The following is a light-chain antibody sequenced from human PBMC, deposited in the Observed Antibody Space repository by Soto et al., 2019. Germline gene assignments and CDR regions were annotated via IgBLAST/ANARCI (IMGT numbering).Light chain of an antibody. CDR3: QQYDSYPLT. CDR1: QSISSW. Sequence: DIQMTQSPSTLSASVGDRVTITCRASQSISSWLAWYQHKPGKAPNLLIYKASSSESGVPSRFSGSGSGTEFTLTVSSLQPDDLATYYCQQYDSYPLTFGGGTKVEIK. CDR2: KAS. J-gene: IGKJ4*01. V-gene: IGKV1-5*03.